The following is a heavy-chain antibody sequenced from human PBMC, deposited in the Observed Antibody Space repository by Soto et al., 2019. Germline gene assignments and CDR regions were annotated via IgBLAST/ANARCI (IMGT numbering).Heavy chain of an antibody. CDR1: GFTFSSYS. Sequence: EVQLVESGGGLVQPGGSLRLSCAASGFTFSSYSMNWVRQAPGKGLEWVSYISSSSSTIYYADSVKGRFTISRDNAKNSLYLQMTRLRDEDTSVYYCAVKWELLLGYYYYGMDVWGQGTTVTVSS. CDR2: ISSSSSTI. V-gene: IGHV3-48*02. CDR3: AVKWELLLGYYYYGMDV. D-gene: IGHD1-26*01. J-gene: IGHJ6*02.